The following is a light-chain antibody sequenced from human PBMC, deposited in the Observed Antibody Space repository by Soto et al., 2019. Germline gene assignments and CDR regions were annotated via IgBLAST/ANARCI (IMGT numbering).Light chain of an antibody. J-gene: IGKJ2*01. Sequence: EIVMTQSPVTLSVSPGERATLSCRASQSVRRNLAWYQQKPGQAPRLLISGASTRATGIPARFSGSGSGTEFTLTISRLEPEDFAIYYCQQYGGVPYTFGQGTKLEIK. CDR3: QQYGGVPYT. V-gene: IGKV3-15*01. CDR1: QSVRRN. CDR2: GAS.